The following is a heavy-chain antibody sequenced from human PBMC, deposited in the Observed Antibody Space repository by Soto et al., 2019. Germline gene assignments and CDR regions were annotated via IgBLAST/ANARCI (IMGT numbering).Heavy chain of an antibody. CDR2: IYYSGST. D-gene: IGHD7-27*01. Sequence: SEALCITCTVSGGSIRGYYRSWVPQPPGKGLEWIGYIYYSGSTNYNPSLKSRVTISVDTSKNQFSLKLSSVTAADTAVYYCARAALTNNGLYPGGQGTMVTTSS. CDR1: GGSIRGYY. CDR3: ARAALTNNGLYP. V-gene: IGHV4-59*01. J-gene: IGHJ5*02.